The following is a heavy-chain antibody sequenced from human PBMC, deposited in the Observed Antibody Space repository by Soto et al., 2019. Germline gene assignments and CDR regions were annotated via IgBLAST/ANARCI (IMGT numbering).Heavy chain of an antibody. CDR1: GDSVSSGSYF. CDR3: ASPHGAYCGGDCYSFDY. CDR2: IYYSGST. V-gene: IGHV4-61*01. J-gene: IGHJ4*02. D-gene: IGHD2-21*02. Sequence: SDTLSLTCTVSGDSVSSGSYFWIWIRKPPGKGLEWIGYIYYSGSTKYNPSLKSRVTISLDTSKNQFSLKLSSVTAADTAVYYCASPHGAYCGGDCYSFDYWGQGTLVTVS.